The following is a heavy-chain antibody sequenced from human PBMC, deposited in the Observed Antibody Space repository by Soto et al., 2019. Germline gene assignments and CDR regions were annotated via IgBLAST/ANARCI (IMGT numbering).Heavy chain of an antibody. CDR2: IFHDGTA. D-gene: IGHD3-10*01. CDR3: ARLVYDTRLNYMYFDF. V-gene: IGHV4-4*02. J-gene: IGHJ4*02. Sequence: ASETLSLTCAVSGVSISSGNWWTWVRQSPQRGLEYIGEIFHDGTANYYPSFERRVAISVDTSKNQFSLKLTSVTAADTAIYFCARLVYDTRLNYMYFDFWGQGTRVT. CDR1: GVSISSGNW.